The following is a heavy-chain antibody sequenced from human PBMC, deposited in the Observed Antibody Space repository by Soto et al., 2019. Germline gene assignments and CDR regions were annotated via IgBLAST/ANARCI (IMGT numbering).Heavy chain of an antibody. J-gene: IGHJ2*01. Sequence: QVQLVESGGGVVQPGKSLRLACVASGFTFSNYGMHWVRQAPGEGLEWVAVISYDEDNIYYADSVKGRFTISRDNSKNTLYLQMHSLRPEDTAVYFCARSGTTVTTFWYFDLWGRGTLVTVSS. V-gene: IGHV3-30*03. CDR2: ISYDEDNI. CDR3: ARSGTTVTTFWYFDL. D-gene: IGHD4-17*01. CDR1: GFTFSNYG.